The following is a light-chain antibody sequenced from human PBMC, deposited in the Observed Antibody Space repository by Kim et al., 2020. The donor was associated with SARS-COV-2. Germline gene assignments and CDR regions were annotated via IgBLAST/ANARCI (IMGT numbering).Light chain of an antibody. J-gene: IGLJ3*02. CDR2: DVS. Sequence: QSALTQPASVSGSPGQSVAISCTGTSSDVGAYNYVSWYQQHPGKASKLMIYDVSNRPSGVSNRFSGSKSGNTASLTISGLQAEDEADYYCSSYTSSNTWVFGGGTQLTVL. V-gene: IGLV2-14*03. CDR3: SSYTSSNTWV. CDR1: SSDVGAYNY.